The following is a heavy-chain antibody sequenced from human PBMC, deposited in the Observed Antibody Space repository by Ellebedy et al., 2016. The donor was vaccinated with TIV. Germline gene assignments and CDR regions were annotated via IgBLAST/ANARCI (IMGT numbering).Heavy chain of an antibody. J-gene: IGHJ6*02. V-gene: IGHV3-11*01. Sequence: PGGSLRLSCAASGFIFGDYYMSWVRQAPGKGLEWVSYITNTGSNTYNADAVKGRFTVARDNAKNSLYLQMNSLRAEDPAVYYCGRAREPGYFAYYYYGMDVWGQGTTVTVSS. CDR3: GRAREPGYFAYYYYGMDV. CDR1: GFIFGDYY. CDR2: ITNTGSNT. D-gene: IGHD3-9*01.